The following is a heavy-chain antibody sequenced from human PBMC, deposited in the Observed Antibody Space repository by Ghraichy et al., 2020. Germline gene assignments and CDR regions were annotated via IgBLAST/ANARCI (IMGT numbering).Heavy chain of an antibody. V-gene: IGHV3-23*01. J-gene: IGHJ6*02. Sequence: GESLNISCVVSGFNFRTHAMSWVRQAPGKGLEWVSSVSGSGGITYHAASVKGRFTISRDNSEDTLYLGMNSLRAEDTALYYCARAFPDSDFWSAVDRASSYYVMDLWGQGTTVTVSS. CDR3: ARAFPDSDFWSAVDRASSYYVMDL. D-gene: IGHD3-3*01. CDR2: VSGSGGIT. CDR1: GFNFRTHA.